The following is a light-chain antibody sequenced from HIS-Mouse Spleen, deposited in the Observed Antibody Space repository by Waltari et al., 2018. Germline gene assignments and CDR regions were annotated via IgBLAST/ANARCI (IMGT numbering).Light chain of an antibody. CDR2: QDS. CDR3: QAWDSSTAGVV. J-gene: IGLJ2*01. V-gene: IGLV3-1*01. Sequence: SYELPQPPSVSVSPGQTAIITCPGATLGDKYACWYQQKPGQSPVLVIYQDSKRPSGIPERFSGSNSGNTATLTISGTQAMDEADYYCQAWDSSTAGVVFGGGTKLTVL. CDR1: TLGDKY.